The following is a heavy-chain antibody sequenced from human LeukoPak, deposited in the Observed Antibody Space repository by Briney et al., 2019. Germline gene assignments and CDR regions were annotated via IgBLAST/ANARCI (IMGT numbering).Heavy chain of an antibody. CDR1: GYTFTGYY. CDR3: ARASLNGRRFDY. J-gene: IGHJ4*02. D-gene: IGHD2-8*01. V-gene: IGHV1-46*01. CDR2: INPSGGST. Sequence: ASVKVSCKASGYTFTGYYMHWVRQAPGQGLEWMGWINPSGGSTSYAQKFQGRVTLTRDTSTSTVYMELSSLRSEDTAVYYCARASLNGRRFDYWGQGTLVTVSS.